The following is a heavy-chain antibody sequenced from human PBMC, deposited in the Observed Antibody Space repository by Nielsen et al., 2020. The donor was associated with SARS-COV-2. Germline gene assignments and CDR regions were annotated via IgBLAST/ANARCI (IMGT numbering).Heavy chain of an antibody. V-gene: IGHV4-39*01. CDR2: IYYSGST. J-gene: IGHJ6*02. CDR3: AGRGIRGVVYGMDV. D-gene: IGHD3-10*01. Sequence: WIRQPPGKGLEWIGSIYYSGSTYYNPSLKSRVTISVDTSKNQFSLKLSSVTAADTAVYYCAGRGIRGVVYGMDVWGQGTTVTVSS.